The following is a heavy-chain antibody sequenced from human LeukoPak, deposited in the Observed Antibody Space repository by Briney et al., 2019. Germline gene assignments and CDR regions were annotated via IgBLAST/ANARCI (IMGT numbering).Heavy chain of an antibody. J-gene: IGHJ5*02. V-gene: IGHV3-23*01. CDR3: ARFSIAARLSWFDP. D-gene: IGHD6-6*01. Sequence: GGSLRLSCAASGFTFSSYAMSWVRQAPGKGLEWVSAISGSGGSTYYADSVKGRFTISRDNSKNTLYLQMNSLRAEDTAVYYCARFSIAARLSWFDPWGQGTLVTVSS. CDR2: ISGSGGST. CDR1: GFTFSSYA.